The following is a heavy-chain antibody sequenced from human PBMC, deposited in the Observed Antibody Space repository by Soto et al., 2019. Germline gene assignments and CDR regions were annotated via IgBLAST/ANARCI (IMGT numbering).Heavy chain of an antibody. Sequence: PWGSLRLSCAASGFTFSSYGMHGVRQAPGKGLEWVAVISYDGSNKYYADSVKGRFTISRDNSKNTLYLQMNSLRAEDTAVYYCAKDLSRYYYYGRDVWGQGTTVTVS. J-gene: IGHJ6*02. CDR3: AKDLSRYYYYGRDV. CDR2: ISYDGSNK. CDR1: GFTFSSYG. V-gene: IGHV3-30*18.